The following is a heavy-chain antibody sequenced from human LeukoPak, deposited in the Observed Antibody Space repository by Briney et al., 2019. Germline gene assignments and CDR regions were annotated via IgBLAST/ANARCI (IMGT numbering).Heavy chain of an antibody. V-gene: IGHV1-46*01. CDR3: ATGYSSGWYYYYYYMDV. Sequence: GASVKVSCKASGYTFTTYYMHWVRQAPGQGLEWMGIINPSGGSTSYAQKFQGRVTMTRDMSTSTVYMELSSLRSEDTAVYYCATGYSSGWYYYYYYMDVWGKGTTVTVSS. J-gene: IGHJ6*03. CDR2: INPSGGST. D-gene: IGHD6-19*01. CDR1: GYTFTTYY.